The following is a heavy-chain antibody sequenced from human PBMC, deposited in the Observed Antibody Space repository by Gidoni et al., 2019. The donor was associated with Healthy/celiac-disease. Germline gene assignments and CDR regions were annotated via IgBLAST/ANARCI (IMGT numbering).Heavy chain of an antibody. J-gene: IGHJ4*02. V-gene: IGHV3-23*01. CDR3: AKDRCSGGSCYSPNAYFDY. CDR2: ISGSGGST. D-gene: IGHD2-15*01. CDR1: GFTFSSYA. Sequence: EVQLLESGGGLVQPGGSLRLPCAASGFTFSSYAMRWVRQAPGKGLEWVPAISGSGGSTYYADSVKGRFTISRDNSKNTLYLQMNSLRAEDTAVYYCAKDRCSGGSCYSPNAYFDYWGQGTLVTVSS.